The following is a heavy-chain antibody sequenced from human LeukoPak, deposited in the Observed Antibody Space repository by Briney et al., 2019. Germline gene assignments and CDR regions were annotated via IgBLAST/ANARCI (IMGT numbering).Heavy chain of an antibody. J-gene: IGHJ4*02. D-gene: IGHD2-15*01. CDR2: ISNNGGYT. CDR1: GFTFSSSA. Sequence: PGGSLRLSCAASGFTFSSSAMSWVRQAPGKGLEWVSAISNNGGYTYNADSVQGRFTISRDNSKSTLCLQMNSLRAEDTAVYYCAKQLGYCSDGSCYFPYWGQGTLVTVSS. V-gene: IGHV3-23*01. CDR3: AKQLGYCSDGSCYFPY.